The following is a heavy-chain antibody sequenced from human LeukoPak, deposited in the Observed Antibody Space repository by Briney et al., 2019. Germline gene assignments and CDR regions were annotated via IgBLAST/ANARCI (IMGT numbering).Heavy chain of an antibody. J-gene: IGHJ6*02. D-gene: IGHD3-9*01. CDR1: GFTFDDYA. V-gene: IGHV3-43*02. Sequence: QAGGSLRLSCAASGFTFDDYAMHWVRQAPGKGLEWVSLISGDGGSTYYADSVKGRFTISRDNSKNSLYLQMNSLRTEDTALYYCAKDIGSGYFDGLLSGAAYGMDVWGQGTTVTVSS. CDR3: AKDIGSGYFDGLLSGAAYGMDV. CDR2: ISGDGGST.